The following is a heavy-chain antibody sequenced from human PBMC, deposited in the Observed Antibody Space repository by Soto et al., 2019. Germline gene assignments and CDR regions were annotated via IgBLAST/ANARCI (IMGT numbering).Heavy chain of an antibody. Sequence: QLVGSGGGLIQTGGSMRLSCIGSEYSFSSFEMNWVRQAPGKWLEWVSYMSTSGADIKYADSVKGRFTVSRDNSQNSLFLQMDSLRADDTAIYYCARTLGNWYFDLGGRGTLVTVSS. V-gene: IGHV3-48*03. D-gene: IGHD7-27*01. CDR3: ARTLGNWYFDL. J-gene: IGHJ2*01. CDR2: MSTSGADI. CDR1: EYSFSSFE.